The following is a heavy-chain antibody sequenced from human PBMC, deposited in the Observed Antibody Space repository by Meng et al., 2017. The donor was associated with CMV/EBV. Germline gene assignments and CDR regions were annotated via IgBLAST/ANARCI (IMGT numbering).Heavy chain of an antibody. CDR2: INHSGST. J-gene: IGHJ5*02. V-gene: IGHV4-34*01. D-gene: IGHD2-2*01. Sequence: VYGGSFRGYYWSWLRQPPGQGLEWIGEINHSGSTNYNPSLKSRVPISVDTSKNQFSLKLSSVTAADTAVYYCATRLVPATEYNWFDPWGQGTLVTSPQ. CDR3: ATRLVPATEYNWFDP. CDR1: GGSFRGYY.